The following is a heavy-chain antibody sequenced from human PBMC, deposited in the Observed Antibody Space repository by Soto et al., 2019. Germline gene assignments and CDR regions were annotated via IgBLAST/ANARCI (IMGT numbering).Heavy chain of an antibody. Sequence: GGSLRLSCAASGFSFSRYGMHWVRQAPGKGLEWVAVIWFDGSNKYYADSVKGRFTISRDNPKNTLYLQMNSLRAEDTAVYYCTRANYGSGSNYYYGLDVWGQGTTVTVSS. CDR2: IWFDGSNK. J-gene: IGHJ6*02. CDR1: GFSFSRYG. CDR3: TRANYGSGSNYYYGLDV. D-gene: IGHD3-10*01. V-gene: IGHV3-33*01.